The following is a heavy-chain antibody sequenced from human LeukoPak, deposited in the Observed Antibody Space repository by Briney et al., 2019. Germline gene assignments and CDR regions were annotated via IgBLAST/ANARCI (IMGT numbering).Heavy chain of an antibody. CDR1: GGSIGSYY. Sequence: SETLSLTCTVSGGSIGSYYWSWIRQPPGKGLEWIGFIYYTGSTNYNSSLKSRVTISLDTSKNQFSLRLSSMTAADTAVYFCARGVYVYGTGYHFDSWGQGTLVTVSS. V-gene: IGHV4-59*13. CDR2: IYYTGST. J-gene: IGHJ4*02. D-gene: IGHD3-10*01. CDR3: ARGVYVYGTGYHFDS.